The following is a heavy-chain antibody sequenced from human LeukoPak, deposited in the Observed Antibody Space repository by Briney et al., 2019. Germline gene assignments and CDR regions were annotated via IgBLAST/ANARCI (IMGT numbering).Heavy chain of an antibody. D-gene: IGHD2-2*01. V-gene: IGHV1-69*13. J-gene: IGHJ3*02. CDR3: ARDIGYCSSTSCRPDAFDI. CDR1: GGTFNSYA. Sequence: SVKVSCKASGGTFNSYAISWVRQAPGQGREWMGGIIPIFGTANYAQKFQGRVTITADESTSTAYMELSSLSSEDTAVYYCARDIGYCSSTSCRPDAFDIWGQGTMVTVSS. CDR2: IIPIFGTA.